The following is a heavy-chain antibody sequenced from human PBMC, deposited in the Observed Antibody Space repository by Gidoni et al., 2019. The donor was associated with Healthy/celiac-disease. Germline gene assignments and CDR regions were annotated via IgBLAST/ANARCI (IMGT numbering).Heavy chain of an antibody. CDR2: IYYSGST. J-gene: IGHJ3*02. CDR3: ARVKTAFDI. CDR1: GGSISSYY. V-gene: IGHV4-59*01. Sequence: QVQLQESGPGLVKPSETLSLTCAVPGGSISSYYWSGIRQPPGKGLGWIGYIYYSGSTNYNPSLKSRVTISVDTSKNQFSLKLSSVAAADTAVYYCARVKTAFDIWGQGTMVTVSS.